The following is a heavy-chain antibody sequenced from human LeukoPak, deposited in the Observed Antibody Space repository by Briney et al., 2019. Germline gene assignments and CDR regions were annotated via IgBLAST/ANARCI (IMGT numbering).Heavy chain of an antibody. CDR1: GFTFSSYA. J-gene: IGHJ4*02. CDR2: ISYDGSNK. Sequence: PGGSLRLSCAASGFTFSSYAMHWVRQAPGKGLEWVAVISYDGSNKYYADSVKGRFTISRDNSKNTLYLQMNSLRAEDTAVYYCARDAVLVYWGQGTLVTVSS. V-gene: IGHV3-30-3*01. CDR3: ARDAVLVY.